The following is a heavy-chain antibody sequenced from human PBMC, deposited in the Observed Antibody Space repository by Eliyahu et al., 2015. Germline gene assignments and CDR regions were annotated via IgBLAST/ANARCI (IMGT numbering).Heavy chain of an antibody. CDR3: AREATNTGVGY. CDR2: IYYSGST. Sequence: QVQLQESGPGLVKPSQTLSLTCPVXGXSISSGGYYWSWIRQHPGKGLEWIGYIYYSGSTYYNPSLKSRVTISVDTSKNQFSLKLSSVTAADTAVYYCAREATNTGVGYWGQGTLVTVSS. J-gene: IGHJ4*02. V-gene: IGHV4-31*03. CDR1: GXSISSGGYY. D-gene: IGHD1-26*01.